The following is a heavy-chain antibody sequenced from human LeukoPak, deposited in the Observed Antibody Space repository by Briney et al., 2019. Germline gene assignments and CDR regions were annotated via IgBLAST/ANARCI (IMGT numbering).Heavy chain of an antibody. CDR1: GYTFTSYD. CDR2: MNPNSGNT. V-gene: IGHV1-8*01. Sequence: ASVKVSCKASGYTFTSYDINWVRQATGQGLEWMGWMNPNSGNTGYAQKFQGRVTMTRNTSISTAYMELSSLRSEDTAVYYCARAVNGGSSWYPISWSFDLWGRGTLVTVPS. D-gene: IGHD6-13*01. J-gene: IGHJ2*01. CDR3: ARAVNGGSSWYPISWSFDL.